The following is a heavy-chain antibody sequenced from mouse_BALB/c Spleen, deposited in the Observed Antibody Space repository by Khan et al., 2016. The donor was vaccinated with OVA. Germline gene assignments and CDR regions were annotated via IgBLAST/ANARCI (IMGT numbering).Heavy chain of an antibody. CDR3: ARDMGLLRLNY. D-gene: IGHD1-2*01. CDR1: GFTFTDYY. CDR2: IINKGYGYTT. Sequence: EVELVESGGGLVQPGGSLRLSCATSGFTFTDYYMTWVRQPPGKALEWLGFIINKGYGYTTEYNASVKGRFTISRDNSQSILYLQMNILRPEDSATYYCARDMGLLRLNYWGQGTLVTVSA. V-gene: IGHV7-3*02. J-gene: IGHJ3*01.